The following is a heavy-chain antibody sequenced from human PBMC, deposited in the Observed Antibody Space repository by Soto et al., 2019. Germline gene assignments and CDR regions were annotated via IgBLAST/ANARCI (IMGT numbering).Heavy chain of an antibody. J-gene: IGHJ4*02. V-gene: IGHV4-61*01. CDR1: GDSISTGNSISSYF. CDR2: IYYTGST. Sequence: QVQLQESGPGLVKPSETLSLTCTVSGDSISTGNSISSYFWSWIRQPPGKGLERIGYIYYTGSTNYNPSLKSRVPISLDTSKNQYSLRLTSVTAADTAVYFCARRVRGGSEYFDYWGQGTLVTVSS. D-gene: IGHD3-10*01. CDR3: ARRVRGGSEYFDY.